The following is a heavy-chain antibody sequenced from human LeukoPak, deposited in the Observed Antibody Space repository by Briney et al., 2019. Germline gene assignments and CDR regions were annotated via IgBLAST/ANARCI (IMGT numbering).Heavy chain of an antibody. V-gene: IGHV4-34*01. J-gene: IGHJ4*02. CDR1: GGSFSGYY. CDR3: ASGGHYYFDY. Sequence: SETLSLTCAVYGGSFSGYYWSWIRQPPGKGPEWIGEINHSGSTNYNPSLKSRVTISVDTSKNQFSLKLSSVTAADTAVYYCASGGHYYFDYWGQGTLVTVSS. CDR2: INHSGST.